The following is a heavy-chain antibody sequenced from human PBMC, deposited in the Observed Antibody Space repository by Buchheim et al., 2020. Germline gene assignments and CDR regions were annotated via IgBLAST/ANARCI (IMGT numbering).Heavy chain of an antibody. CDR1: GYTFTSYA. V-gene: IGHV1-3*01. Sequence: QVQLVQSGAEVKKPGASVKVSCKASGYTFTSYAMHWVRQAPGQRLEWMGWINAGNGNTKYSQKFQGRVTITRETSASTAYMELSSLRSEDTAVYYCARDPVLVAAAGWFDPWGQGTL. CDR3: ARDPVLVAAAGWFDP. J-gene: IGHJ5*02. D-gene: IGHD6-13*01. CDR2: INAGNGNT.